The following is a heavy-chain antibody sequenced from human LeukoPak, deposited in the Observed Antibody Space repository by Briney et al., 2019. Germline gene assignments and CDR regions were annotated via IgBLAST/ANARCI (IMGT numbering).Heavy chain of an antibody. Sequence: SETLSLTCTVSGGSISSYYWSWVRQPPGKGLEWIGYIYYSGSTNYNPSLKSRVTISVYTSKNQFSLKLSSVTAADTAVYYCARSDIHYYYMDVWGKGTTVTVSS. V-gene: IGHV4-59*01. CDR2: IYYSGST. CDR1: GGSISSYY. J-gene: IGHJ6*03. CDR3: ARSDIHYYYMDV.